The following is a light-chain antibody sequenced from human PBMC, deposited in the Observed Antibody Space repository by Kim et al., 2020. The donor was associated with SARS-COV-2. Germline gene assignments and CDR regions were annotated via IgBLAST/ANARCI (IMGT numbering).Light chain of an antibody. CDR1: TGTVTSDFY. V-gene: IGLV7-43*01. CDR2: RTD. J-gene: IGLJ3*02. CDR3: LVSSGGAWV. Sequence: PGGTVTLTCSSSTGTVTSDFYPNWFQQKPGQAPRALIYRTDNKHSWTPARFSGSLLGGKAALTLSGVQPEDEAEYFCLVSSGGAWVFGGGTQLTVL.